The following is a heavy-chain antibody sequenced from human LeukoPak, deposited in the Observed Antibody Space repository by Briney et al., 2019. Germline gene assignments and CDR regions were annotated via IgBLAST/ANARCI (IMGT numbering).Heavy chain of an antibody. V-gene: IGHV4-34*01. J-gene: IGHJ4*02. CDR1: GGSFSGYY. CDR3: ARGSPIVTTNGYFNY. Sequence: PSETLSLTCAVYGGSFSGYYWSWIRQPPGKGLEWIGEIIHSGITNYNPSLTSRVTTSVDTSKSQFSLKLSSVTAADTAVYYCARGSPIVTTNGYFNYWGQGTLVTVSS. D-gene: IGHD5-12*01. CDR2: IIHSGIT.